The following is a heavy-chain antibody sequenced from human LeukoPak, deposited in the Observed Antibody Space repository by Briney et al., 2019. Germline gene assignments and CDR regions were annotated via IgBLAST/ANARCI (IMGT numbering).Heavy chain of an antibody. D-gene: IGHD2-2*01. V-gene: IGHV3-23*01. J-gene: IGHJ3*02. CDR1: GFTFSSYA. CDR2: ISGSGGST. Sequence: GGSLRLSCAASGFTFSSYAMSWVRQAPGKGLEWVSAISGSGGSTYYADSVKGRFTISRDNSKNTLYLQMNSLRAEDTAVYYCAKETGVVVPAAIPGAFDIWGQGTMVTVSS. CDR3: AKETGVVVPAAIPGAFDI.